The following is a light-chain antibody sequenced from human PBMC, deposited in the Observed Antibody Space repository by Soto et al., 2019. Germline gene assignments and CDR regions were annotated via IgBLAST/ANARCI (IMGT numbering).Light chain of an antibody. Sequence: DVVMTQSPLSLPVTLGQPASISCRSSQSLVSSDGHTYLIWLQQRPGQSPRRLIYTVSNRDSGVPDRFSGSGSGTDFTLKISRVEAEDVGVYYCVQGIPGPFTFGQGTRLEIK. J-gene: IGKJ2*01. CDR1: QSLVSSDGHTY. CDR3: VQGIPGPFT. CDR2: TVS. V-gene: IGKV2-30*01.